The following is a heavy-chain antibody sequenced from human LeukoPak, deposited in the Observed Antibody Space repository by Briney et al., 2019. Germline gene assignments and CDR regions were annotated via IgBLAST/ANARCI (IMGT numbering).Heavy chain of an antibody. J-gene: IGHJ4*02. V-gene: IGHV4-34*01. CDR2: INHSGST. D-gene: IGHD2-2*01. CDR3: ARGQGRSGQSTDY. Sequence: SETLSLTCAVYGGSFSVYYWSWIRQPPGKGLEWIGEINHSGSTNYNPSLKSRVTISVDTSKNQFSLKLSSVTAADTAVYYCARGQGRSGQSTDYWGQGTLVTVSS. CDR1: GGSFSVYY.